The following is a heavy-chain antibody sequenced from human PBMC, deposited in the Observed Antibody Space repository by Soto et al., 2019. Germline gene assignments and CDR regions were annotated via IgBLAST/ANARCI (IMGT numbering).Heavy chain of an antibody. V-gene: IGHV3-21*01. CDR2: ISSSSSYI. J-gene: IGHJ6*02. CDR3: ARDSPYCSGGSCSPEYYYYYYYGMDV. CDR1: GFTFSSYS. Sequence: EVQLVESGGGLVKPGGSLRLSCAASGFTFSSYSMNWVRQAPGKGLEWVSSISSSSSYIYYADSVKGRFTISRDNAKNSLYLQMNSLRAEDTAVYYCARDSPYCSGGSCSPEYYYYYYYGMDVWGQGTTVTVSS. D-gene: IGHD2-15*01.